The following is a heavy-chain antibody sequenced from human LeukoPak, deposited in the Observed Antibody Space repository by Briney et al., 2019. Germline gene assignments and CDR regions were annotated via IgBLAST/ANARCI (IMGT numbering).Heavy chain of an antibody. V-gene: IGHV3-48*03. J-gene: IGHJ4*02. Sequence: GGSLRLSCAASGFTFSSYEMNWVRQAPGKGLEWVSYISSSGSTIYYADSVKGRFTISRDNAKNSLYLQMNSLRAEDTAVYYCARAGMAYYYDSSGSFDYWGQGTLVTVSS. CDR2: ISSSGSTI. D-gene: IGHD3-22*01. CDR1: GFTFSSYE. CDR3: ARAGMAYYYDSSGSFDY.